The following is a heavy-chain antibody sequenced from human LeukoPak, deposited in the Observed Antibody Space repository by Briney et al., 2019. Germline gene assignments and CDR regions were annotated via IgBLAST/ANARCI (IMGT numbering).Heavy chain of an antibody. CDR2: ISGSGGST. Sequence: GGSLRLSCAASGFTFSSYAMSWVRQAPGKGLEWASAISGSGGSTYYADSVKGRFTISRDNSKNTLYLQMNSLRAEDTAVYYCAKLQLGYCSGGSCYPDYYYYGMDVWGQGTTVTVSS. V-gene: IGHV3-23*01. J-gene: IGHJ6*02. CDR1: GFTFSSYA. CDR3: AKLQLGYCSGGSCYPDYYYYGMDV. D-gene: IGHD2-15*01.